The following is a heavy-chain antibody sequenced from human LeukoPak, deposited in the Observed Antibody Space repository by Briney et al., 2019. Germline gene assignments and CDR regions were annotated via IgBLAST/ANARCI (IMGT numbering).Heavy chain of an antibody. J-gene: IGHJ4*02. D-gene: IGHD2-15*01. CDR2: ISGSGGST. Sequence: GGSLRLSCAASGFTFSSYAMSWVRQAPGKGLEWVSAISGSGGSTYYADSVKGRFTISRDNSKNTLYLQMNSLRAEDTAVYYCAKELEDIVVVVAAAGYVDYWGQGTLVTVSS. CDR1: GFTFSSYA. CDR3: AKELEDIVVVVAAAGYVDY. V-gene: IGHV3-23*01.